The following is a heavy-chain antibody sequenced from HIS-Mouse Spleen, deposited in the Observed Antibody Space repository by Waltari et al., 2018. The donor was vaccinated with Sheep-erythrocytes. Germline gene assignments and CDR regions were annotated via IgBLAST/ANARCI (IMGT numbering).Heavy chain of an antibody. CDR3: AREPYDFWSGYYTDYYYYYGMDV. J-gene: IGHJ6*02. CDR1: GFTFSSLW. Sequence: EVHLVESGGGLVQPVGSLRLSCAASGFTFSSLWMAWVRHGPGWGLVWVSRINSDGSSTSYADSVKGRFTISRDNAKNTLYLQMNSLRAEDTAVYYCAREPYDFWSGYYTDYYYYYGMDVWGQGTTVTVSS. V-gene: IGHV3-74*01. D-gene: IGHD3-3*01. CDR2: INSDGSST.